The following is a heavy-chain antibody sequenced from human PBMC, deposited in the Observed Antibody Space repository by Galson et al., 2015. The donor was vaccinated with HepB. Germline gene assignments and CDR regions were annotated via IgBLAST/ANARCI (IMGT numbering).Heavy chain of an antibody. V-gene: IGHV3-9*01. CDR3: AKDIAPRRTYYFDY. D-gene: IGHD6-25*01. CDR1: GFTFDDYA. J-gene: IGHJ4*02. Sequence: SLRLSCAASGFTFDDYAMHWVRQAPGKGLEWVSGISWNSGSIGYADSVKGRFTISRDNAKNSLYLQMNSLRAEDTALYYCAKDIAPRRTYYFDYWGQGTLVTVSS. CDR2: ISWNSGSI.